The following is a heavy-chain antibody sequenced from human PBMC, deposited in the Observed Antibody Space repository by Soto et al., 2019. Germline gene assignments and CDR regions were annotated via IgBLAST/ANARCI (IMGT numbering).Heavy chain of an antibody. J-gene: IGHJ5*02. V-gene: IGHV4-4*01. CDR2: IFQSGST. Sequence: ETLSLTCGVSSGPIRSPDWWTWVRQPPGKGLEWSGEIFQSGSTNYTPSIESRVTISVDKSKNQFSLTFTSVTAADPAVYFCARGRGRYSSGWSWFDPWGQGILVTVSS. CDR1: SGPIRSPDW. D-gene: IGHD6-19*01. CDR3: ARGRGRYSSGWSWFDP.